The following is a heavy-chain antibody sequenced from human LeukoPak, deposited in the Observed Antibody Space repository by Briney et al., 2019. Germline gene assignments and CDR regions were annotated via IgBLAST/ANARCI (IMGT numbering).Heavy chain of an antibody. CDR3: ARGQWPDY. Sequence: GGSLRLSCAASGFTVSSNYMSWVRQAPGKGLECVSSISSASTYIYNADSAKGRFTISRDNAKNSLYLQMDSLRVEDTAVYYCARGQWPDYWGQGTLVTVSS. J-gene: IGHJ4*02. D-gene: IGHD6-19*01. CDR2: ISSASTYI. V-gene: IGHV3-21*01. CDR1: GFTVSSNY.